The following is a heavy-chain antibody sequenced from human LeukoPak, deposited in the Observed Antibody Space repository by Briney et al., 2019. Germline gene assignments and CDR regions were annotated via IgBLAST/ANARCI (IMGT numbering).Heavy chain of an antibody. Sequence: PGGSLRLSCAASGFTLSDYYMSWIRQAPGKGLEWVSYISSSGSTIYYADSVKGRFTVSRDSAENSLYLQMNSLRAEDTAMYYCARDQAQFGPWGQGTLVTVSS. CDR2: ISSSGSTI. V-gene: IGHV3-11*01. J-gene: IGHJ5*02. CDR3: ARDQAQFGP. CDR1: GFTLSDYY.